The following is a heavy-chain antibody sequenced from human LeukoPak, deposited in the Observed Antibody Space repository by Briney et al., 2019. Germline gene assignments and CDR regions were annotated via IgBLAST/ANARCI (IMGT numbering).Heavy chain of an antibody. CDR1: GFTFSSYA. CDR3: AKQSGSYRYFDY. CDR2: ISGSLGST. V-gene: IGHV3-23*01. D-gene: IGHD3-16*02. J-gene: IGHJ4*02. Sequence: GGSLRLSCAASGFTFSSYAMSSVREAPGKGLECVSAISGSLGSTHYADSVEGRFTISRDNSKNTLYLQMNTVRAEDTAVYYCAKQSGSYRYFDYWGQGTLDTVSS.